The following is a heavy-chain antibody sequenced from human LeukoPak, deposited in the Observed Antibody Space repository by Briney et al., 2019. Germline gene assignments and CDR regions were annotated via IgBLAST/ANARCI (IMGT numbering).Heavy chain of an antibody. J-gene: IGHJ4*02. V-gene: IGHV1-18*01. CDR2: ISAYNGNT. D-gene: IGHD3-10*01. Sequence: GASVKVSCKASGYTFTSYGISWVRQAPGQGLEWMGWISAYNGNTNYAQKFQGRVSITADESTSTAYMELSSLRSEDTAVYYCARGMVRGVIITSEMYFDYWGQGTLVTVSS. CDR3: ARGMVRGVIITSEMYFDY. CDR1: GYTFTSYG.